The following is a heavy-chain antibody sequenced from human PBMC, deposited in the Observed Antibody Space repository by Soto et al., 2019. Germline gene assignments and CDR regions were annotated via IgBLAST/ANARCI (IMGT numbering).Heavy chain of an antibody. CDR1: GYTFTGYY. D-gene: IGHD6-6*01. CDR3: ARDSVAARPGPHYYFDY. CDR2: INPNSGGT. J-gene: IGHJ4*02. Sequence: ASVKASCKASGYTFTGYYMHWVRQAPGQGLEWMGWINPNSGGTNYAQKFRGWVTMTRDTSISTAYMELSRLRSDDTAVYYCARDSVAARPGPHYYFDYWGQGTLVTVSS. V-gene: IGHV1-2*04.